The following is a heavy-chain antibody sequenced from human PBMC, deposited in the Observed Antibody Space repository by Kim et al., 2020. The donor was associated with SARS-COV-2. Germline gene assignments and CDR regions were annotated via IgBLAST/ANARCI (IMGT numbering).Heavy chain of an antibody. V-gene: IGHV1-69*13. CDR1: GGTFSSFV. CDR3: AIQRDGYNYAIDP. CDR2: IIPLHETT. Sequence: SVKVSCKASGGTFSSFVFSWVRQAPGQGLEWMGGIIPLHETTIYAQTFKGRVTITADESTSTAYMELSSLRSEDTAVYYCAIQRDGYNYAIDPWGQGTVVTVSS. J-gene: IGHJ5*02. D-gene: IGHD5-12*01.